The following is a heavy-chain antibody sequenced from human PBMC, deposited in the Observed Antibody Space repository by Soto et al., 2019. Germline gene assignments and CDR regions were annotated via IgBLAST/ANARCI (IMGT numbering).Heavy chain of an antibody. CDR3: ARYSAAAGTLEGGGFDY. V-gene: IGHV4-59*01. Sequence: PSATLSLTCTVSGGYISSYYWSWIRQPPGKGLEWIGYIYYSGSTNYNPSLKSRVTISVDTSKNQFSLKLSSVTAADTAVYYCARYSAAAGTLEGGGFDYWGQGTLVTVSS. CDR1: GGYISSYY. J-gene: IGHJ4*02. CDR2: IYYSGST. D-gene: IGHD6-13*01.